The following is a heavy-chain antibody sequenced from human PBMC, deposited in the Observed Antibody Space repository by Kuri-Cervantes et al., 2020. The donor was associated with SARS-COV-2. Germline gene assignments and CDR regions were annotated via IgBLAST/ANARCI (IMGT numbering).Heavy chain of an antibody. D-gene: IGHD4-17*01. CDR3: ARSPGDGGYDPFDY. V-gene: IGHV3-23*01. J-gene: IGHJ4*02. Sequence: GESLKISCAASGFTFSSYAMSWVRQAPGKGLEWVSAISGSGGSTYYADSVKGRFTISRDDSKNMAYLQMNSLRAEDTAVYYCARSPGDGGYDPFDYWGQGTLVTVSS. CDR1: GFTFSSYA. CDR2: ISGSGGST.